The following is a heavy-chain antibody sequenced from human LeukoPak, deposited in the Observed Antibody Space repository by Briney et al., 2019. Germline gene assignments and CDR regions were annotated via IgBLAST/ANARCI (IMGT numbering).Heavy chain of an antibody. CDR3: ARVSLGELGPDWFDP. J-gene: IGHJ5*02. CDR1: GVSISSSNSY. V-gene: IGHV4-39*07. CDR2: IYYSGNT. D-gene: IGHD3-16*01. Sequence: SETLSLTCTVSGVSISSSNSYWGWIRQPPGKGLEWIGSIYYSGNTYYNPSLKSRVTISVDTSKNQFSLKLSSVTAADTAVYYCARVSLGELGPDWFDPWGQGTLVTVSS.